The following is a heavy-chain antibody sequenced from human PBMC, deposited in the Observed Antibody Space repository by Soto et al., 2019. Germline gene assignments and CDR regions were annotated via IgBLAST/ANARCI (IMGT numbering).Heavy chain of an antibody. Sequence: GGSLRLSCAASGFTFSSYSMNWVRQAPGKGLEWVSYISSSSSTIYYADSVKGRFTISRDNAKNSLYLQMNSLRAEDTAVYYCARDTQPITGTTYAFDIWGQGTMVTVSS. CDR1: GFTFSSYS. J-gene: IGHJ3*02. D-gene: IGHD1-7*01. CDR3: ARDTQPITGTTYAFDI. V-gene: IGHV3-48*01. CDR2: ISSSSSTI.